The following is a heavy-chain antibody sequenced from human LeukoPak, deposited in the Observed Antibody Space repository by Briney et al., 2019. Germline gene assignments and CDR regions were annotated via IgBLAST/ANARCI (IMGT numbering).Heavy chain of an antibody. CDR2: INPNSGGT. CDR1: GYTFTGYY. CDR3: ARDPGVIVYQLLYGGDY. D-gene: IGHD2-2*02. V-gene: IGHV1-2*02. Sequence: ASVKVSCKASGYTFTGYYMHWVRQAPGQGLEWMGWINPNSGGTNYAQKFQGRVTMTRDTSISTAYMELSRLRSDDTAVYYCARDPGVIVYQLLYGGDYWGQGTLVTVSS. J-gene: IGHJ4*02.